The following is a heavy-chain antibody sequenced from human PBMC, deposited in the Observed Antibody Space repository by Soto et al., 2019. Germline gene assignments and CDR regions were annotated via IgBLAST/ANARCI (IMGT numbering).Heavy chain of an antibody. CDR3: AGRPEIHPR. J-gene: IGHJ4*02. Sequence: QVHLQESGPGLVKPSETLSLTCAISGGSTSSSDWWTWVRQPPGEGLEWVGEIHRAGVTHYNSSLKSRLTISLDHSRNQFSLSLTSVTAADAAVYFCAGRPEIHPRWGQGILVPVSS. CDR2: IHRAGVT. D-gene: IGHD1-26*01. V-gene: IGHV4-4*02. CDR1: GGSTSSSDW.